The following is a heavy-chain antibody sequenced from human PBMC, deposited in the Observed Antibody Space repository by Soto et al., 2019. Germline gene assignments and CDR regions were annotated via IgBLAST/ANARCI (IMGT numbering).Heavy chain of an antibody. CDR1: GFSFNTYD. D-gene: IGHD3-22*01. J-gene: IGHJ3*02. CDR2: IGTAGDT. CDR3: AREGHYYDGRGVDAFDI. Sequence: GGSLRLSCAASGFSFNTYDMHWVRQGTGRGLEWVSAIGTAGDTDYPGSVKGRFTISRENAKNSLYLQMNSLRAEDTAVYYCAREGHYYDGRGVDAFDIWGQGTMVTVSS. V-gene: IGHV3-13*01.